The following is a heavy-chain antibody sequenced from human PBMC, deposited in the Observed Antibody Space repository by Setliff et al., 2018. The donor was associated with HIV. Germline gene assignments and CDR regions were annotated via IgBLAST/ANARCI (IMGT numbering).Heavy chain of an antibody. CDR1: GGSISSYY. CDR3: ARNPCSGGSCPDAFDI. Sequence: SETLSLTCTVSGGSISSYYWSWIRQPPGKGLEWIGYIYYSGSTNYNPSLKSRVTISVDTSKNQFSLKLSSVTAADTAVYYCARNPCSGGSCPDAFDIWGQGTMVTDSS. CDR2: IYYSGST. J-gene: IGHJ3*02. V-gene: IGHV4-59*01. D-gene: IGHD2-15*01.